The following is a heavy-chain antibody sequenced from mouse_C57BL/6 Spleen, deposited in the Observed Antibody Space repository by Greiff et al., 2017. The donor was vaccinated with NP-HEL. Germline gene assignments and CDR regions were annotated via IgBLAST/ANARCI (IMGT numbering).Heavy chain of an antibody. V-gene: IGHV7-3*01. J-gene: IGHJ2*01. Sequence: EVKLMESGGGLVQPGGSLSLSCAASGFTFTDYYMSWVRQPPGKALEWLGFIRNKANGYTTEYSASVKGRFTISRDNSQSILYLQMNALRAEDSATYYCARSPHWDTLFDYWGQGTTLTVSS. CDR1: GFTFTDYY. CDR2: IRNKANGYTT. CDR3: ARSPHWDTLFDY. D-gene: IGHD4-1*01.